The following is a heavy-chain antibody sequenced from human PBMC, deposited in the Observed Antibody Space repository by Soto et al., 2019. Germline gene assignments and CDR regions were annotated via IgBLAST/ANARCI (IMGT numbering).Heavy chain of an antibody. CDR3: ARDSSDYDILTGYYNYYYYGMDV. V-gene: IGHV3-21*01. CDR1: GFTFSAYS. Sequence: GGSLRLSCAASGFTFSAYSMNWVRQAPGKGLEWVSSISSSSSYIYYADSVKGRFTISRDNAKNSLYLQMNSLRAEDTALYYCARDSSDYDILTGYYNYYYYGMDVWGQGTTVTVSS. CDR2: ISSSSSYI. D-gene: IGHD3-9*01. J-gene: IGHJ6*02.